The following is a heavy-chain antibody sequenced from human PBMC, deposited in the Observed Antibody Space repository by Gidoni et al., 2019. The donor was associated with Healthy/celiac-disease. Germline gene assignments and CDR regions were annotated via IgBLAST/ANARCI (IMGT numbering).Heavy chain of an antibody. CDR1: GGPFSRYA. D-gene: IGHD6-13*01. CDR2: IIPLFGTA. V-gene: IGHV1-69*01. Sequence: QVQLVQSGAEVKKPGSSVKVSCKASGGPFSRYAISWVRQAPGQGLEWIGGIIPLFGTANYAQKFQGRVTITADESTSTAYMELSSLRAEDTAVYYCARDKAAAGTYYYGMDVWGQGTTVTVSS. J-gene: IGHJ6*01. CDR3: ARDKAAAGTYYYGMDV.